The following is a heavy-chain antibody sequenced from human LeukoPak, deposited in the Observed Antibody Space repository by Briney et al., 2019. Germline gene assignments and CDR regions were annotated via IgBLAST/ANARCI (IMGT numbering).Heavy chain of an antibody. J-gene: IGHJ4*02. CDR3: AREHCSSISCWEYFDY. D-gene: IGHD2-2*01. CDR2: INPNSGGS. V-gene: IGHV1-2*02. CDR1: GYTFTGYS. Sequence: ASVKVSCKASGYTFTGYSMHWVRQAPGQGLEWMGWINPNSGGSKYALKFQGRVTMTRDTSISTAYMELSRLRSDDTAVYYCAREHCSSISCWEYFDYWGLGTLVTVSS.